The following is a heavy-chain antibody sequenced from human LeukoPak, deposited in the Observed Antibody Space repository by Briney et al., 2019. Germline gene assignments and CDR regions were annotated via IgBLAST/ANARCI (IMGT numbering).Heavy chain of an antibody. CDR1: GYTFTGYY. V-gene: IGHV1-2*06. CDR2: INPNSGGT. CDR3: ARGRYCSSTSCYTFDY. D-gene: IGHD2-2*02. Sequence: ASVKVSCKASGYTFTGYYMQWVRQAPGQGLEWMGRINPNSGGTNYAQKFQGRVTMTRDTSTSTVYMELSSLRSEDTAVYYCARGRYCSSTSCYTFDYWGQGTLVTVSS. J-gene: IGHJ4*02.